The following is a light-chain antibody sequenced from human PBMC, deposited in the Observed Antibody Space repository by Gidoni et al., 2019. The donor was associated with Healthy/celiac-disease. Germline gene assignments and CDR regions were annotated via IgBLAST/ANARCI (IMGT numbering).Light chain of an antibody. CDR1: QSVSSN. CDR2: GAS. V-gene: IGKV3-15*01. J-gene: IGKJ5*01. CDR3: QQYNNWPVT. Sequence: EIVMTQSPATLSVSPGDRATPSCRASQSVSSNLAWYQQNPGQAPRLLIYGASTRATGIPARFSGSGWGTEFTLTISSLQSEDFAVYYCQQYNNWPVTFGQGTRLEIK.